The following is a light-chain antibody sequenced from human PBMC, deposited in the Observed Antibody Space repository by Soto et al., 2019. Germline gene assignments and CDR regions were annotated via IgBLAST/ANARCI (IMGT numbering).Light chain of an antibody. CDR3: SSYTSSSPYV. CDR2: DVS. J-gene: IGLJ1*01. CDR1: SSDVGGYNY. Sequence: QSALTQPASVSGSPGQSITISCTGTSSDVGGYNYVSWYQQHPGKAPKLMIYDVSNRPSGVSNRFSGSKSGNTASLTISGLQAEDAADYYCSSYTSSSPYVFGNGTKVTVL. V-gene: IGLV2-14*01.